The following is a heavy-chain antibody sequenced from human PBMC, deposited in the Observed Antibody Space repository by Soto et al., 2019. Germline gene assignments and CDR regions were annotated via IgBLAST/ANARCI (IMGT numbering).Heavy chain of an antibody. V-gene: IGHV3-21*04. CDR1: GFIFNIHA. CDR2: ISGNSGYI. J-gene: IGHJ4*02. D-gene: IGHD1-26*01. Sequence: GGSLSLSCVASGFIFNIHALNWVRQAPGKGLEWVSSISGNSGYIFYADSLKGRFTISRDNARNSLDLQMNSLRSDDTAVYYCAREVSGRYSTFDYWGQGILVTVSS. CDR3: AREVSGRYSTFDY.